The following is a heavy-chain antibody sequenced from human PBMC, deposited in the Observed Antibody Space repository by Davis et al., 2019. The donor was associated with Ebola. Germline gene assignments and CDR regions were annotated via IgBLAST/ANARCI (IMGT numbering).Heavy chain of an antibody. Sequence: GESLKISCAASGFAFNVFGMHWVRQAPGEGLEWISYISDSGDSEFYADSVKGRFTISRDNAKNSLYLQMNSLRGADTGLYYCARDLGVGGAFDVWGQGTMVTVSS. J-gene: IGHJ3*01. CDR1: GFAFNVFG. CDR2: ISDSGDSE. D-gene: IGHD3-3*01. CDR3: ARDLGVGGAFDV. V-gene: IGHV3-48*04.